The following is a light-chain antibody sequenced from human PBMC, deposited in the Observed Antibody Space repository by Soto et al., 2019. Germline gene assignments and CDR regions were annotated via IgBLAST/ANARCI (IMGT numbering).Light chain of an antibody. CDR1: QSVLYSSNNQNY. V-gene: IGKV4-1*01. CDR3: QQYYRPWT. Sequence: DIVMTQSPDSLAVSLGERATINCKSSQSVLYSSNNQNYLAWYQQKPGQPPKLLIYWASTRESGVPDRFSGSGSGTDFTLTISSLQAEDGAVYYCQQYYRPWTFGQGTKVEIK. CDR2: WAS. J-gene: IGKJ1*01.